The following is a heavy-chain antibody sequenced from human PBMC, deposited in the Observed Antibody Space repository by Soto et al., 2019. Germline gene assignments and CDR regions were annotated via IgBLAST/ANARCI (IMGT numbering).Heavy chain of an antibody. CDR3: EKAATSTPFSLS. V-gene: IGHV3-66*01. J-gene: IGHJ4*02. Sequence: GGSLRLSCAASGFTVSNNYLSWVRQAPGKALEWVSIIYSDGSTYYADSVKDRFTISRDNSKNTLYLQMNSLTADDTAVYYCEKAATSTPFSLSRGQAPLVTV. CDR1: GFTVSNNY. D-gene: IGHD5-12*01. CDR2: IYSDGST.